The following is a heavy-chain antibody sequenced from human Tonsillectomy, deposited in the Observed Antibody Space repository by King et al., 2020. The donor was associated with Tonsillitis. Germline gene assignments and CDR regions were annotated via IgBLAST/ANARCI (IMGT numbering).Heavy chain of an antibody. CDR1: GFNFSING. CDR3: TSQAGDY. D-gene: IGHD3-10*01. V-gene: IGHV3-30*02. J-gene: IGHJ4*02. CDR2: IRDDGSYQ. Sequence: VQLVESGGGVVQPGGSLRLSCAASGFNFSINGLHWVRQAPGKGLEWVAVIRDDGSYQFSADSVKGRFTISRDNSKKLLYLQLNSLRHDDTAVYYCTSQAGDYWGQGTLVTVSS.